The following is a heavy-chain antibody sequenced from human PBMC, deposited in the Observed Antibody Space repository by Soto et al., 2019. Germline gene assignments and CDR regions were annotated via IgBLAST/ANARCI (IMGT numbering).Heavy chain of an antibody. D-gene: IGHD6-19*01. CDR1: GGSISSSSYY. CDR3: ARLTIAVAGGY. Sequence: QLQLQESGPGLVKPSETLSLTCTVSGGSISSSSYYWGWIRQPPGKGLEWIGSIYYSGSTYYNPSLKRRVTISVDTSKNQFSLKLSSVTAADTAVYYCARLTIAVAGGYWGQGTLVTVSS. V-gene: IGHV4-39*01. J-gene: IGHJ4*02. CDR2: IYYSGST.